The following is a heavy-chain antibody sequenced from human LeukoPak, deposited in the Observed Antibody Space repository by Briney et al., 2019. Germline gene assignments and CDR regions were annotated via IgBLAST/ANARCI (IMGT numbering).Heavy chain of an antibody. D-gene: IGHD3-3*01. CDR1: GYTFTSYY. CDR3: ARAKIFGVVIDAFDI. Sequence: ASMKVSCKASGYTFTSYYMHWVRQAPGQGLEWMGIINPSGGSTSYAQKLQGRVTMIRDTSTSTVYMELSSLRSEDTAVYYCARAKIFGVVIDAFDIWGQGTMVTVSS. J-gene: IGHJ3*02. V-gene: IGHV1-46*03. CDR2: INPSGGST.